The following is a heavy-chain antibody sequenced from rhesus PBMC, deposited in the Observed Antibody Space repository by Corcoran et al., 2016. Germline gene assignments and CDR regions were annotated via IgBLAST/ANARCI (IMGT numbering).Heavy chain of an antibody. CDR1: GFTFSDYY. D-gene: IGHD2-21*01. Sequence: EVQLVESGGGLVQPGGSLRLSCAASGFTFSDYYMSWVRQAPGKGPEWVGFIINKANGGTAEYAASVKGRFTISRDDSKSIASLQMNSLKTEDTAVYYCARDGEYCTGSGCFDVWGPGVLVTVSS. J-gene: IGHJ5-1*01. CDR2: IINKANGGTA. V-gene: IGHV3S22*01. CDR3: ARDGEYCTGSGCFDV.